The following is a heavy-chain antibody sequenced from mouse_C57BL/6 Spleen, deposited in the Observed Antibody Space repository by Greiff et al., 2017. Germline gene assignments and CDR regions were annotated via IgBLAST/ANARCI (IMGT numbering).Heavy chain of an antibody. Sequence: EVHLVESGGGLVKPGGSLKLSCAASGFTFSSYAMSWVRQTPEKRLEWVATISDGGSYTYYPDNVKGRFTISRDNAKNNLYLQMSHLKSEDTAMYYCAREWNYYGSSSYWYFDVWGTGTTVTVSS. D-gene: IGHD1-1*01. J-gene: IGHJ1*03. CDR2: ISDGGSYT. V-gene: IGHV5-4*01. CDR1: GFTFSSYA. CDR3: AREWNYYGSSSYWYFDV.